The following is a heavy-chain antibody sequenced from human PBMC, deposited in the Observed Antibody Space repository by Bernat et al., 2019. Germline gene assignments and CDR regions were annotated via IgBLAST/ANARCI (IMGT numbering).Heavy chain of an antibody. V-gene: IGHV3-23*04. J-gene: IGHJ4*02. CDR3: AKDSVVRGVNDY. CDR1: GFTFSSYG. D-gene: IGHD3-10*01. Sequence: VQLVESGGGVVQPGRSLRLSCAASGFTFSSYGMHWVRQAPGKGLEWVSAISGSGGSTYYADSVKGRFTISRDNSKNTLYLQMNSLRAEDTAVYYCAKDSVVRGVNDYWGQGTLVTVSS. CDR2: ISGSGGST.